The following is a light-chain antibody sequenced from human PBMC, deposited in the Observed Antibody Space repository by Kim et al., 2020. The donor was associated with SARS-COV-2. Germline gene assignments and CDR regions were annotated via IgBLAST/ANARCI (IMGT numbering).Light chain of an antibody. CDR3: QQTYSNPRT. Sequence: DIQMTKSPSSLSAYVGDRVTITCRASQSMTNYLNWYQQKPGKAPKLLIYAASSLHTGVPSRFSGSGSGRDFTLTISNLQPEDFATYYCQQTYSNPRTFGQGTKVDIK. CDR2: AAS. J-gene: IGKJ1*01. V-gene: IGKV1-39*01. CDR1: QSMTNY.